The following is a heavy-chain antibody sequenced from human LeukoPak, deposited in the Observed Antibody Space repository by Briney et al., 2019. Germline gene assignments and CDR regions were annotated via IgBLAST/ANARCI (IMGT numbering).Heavy chain of an antibody. CDR2: VSYSGTT. Sequence: SETLSLTCTVSGGSISSSSYYWGWIRQPPGKGLEWIGSVSYSGTTYYSPSLKSRVTISVDTSKNLFSLRLSSVTAADTAVYYCARETYYYGSGSYWNDYWGQGTLVTVSS. J-gene: IGHJ4*02. V-gene: IGHV4-39*07. CDR3: ARETYYYGSGSYWNDY. D-gene: IGHD3-10*01. CDR1: GGSISSSSYY.